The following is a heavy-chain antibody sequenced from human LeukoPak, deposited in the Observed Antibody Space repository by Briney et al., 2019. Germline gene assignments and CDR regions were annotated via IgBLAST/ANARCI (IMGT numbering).Heavy chain of an antibody. CDR2: FYSCGST. CDR3: AKDLGYYDFWSEDWGTYYFDY. D-gene: IGHD3-3*01. V-gene: IGHV3-66*01. J-gene: IGHJ4*02. Sequence: GGSLRLSCAASGFTVSSNYMSWVRQAPGKGLEWVSVFYSCGSTYFADSVKGRFTISRDNSKNTLYLQMNSLRAEDTAVYYCAKDLGYYDFWSEDWGTYYFDYWGQGTLVTVSS. CDR1: GFTVSSNY.